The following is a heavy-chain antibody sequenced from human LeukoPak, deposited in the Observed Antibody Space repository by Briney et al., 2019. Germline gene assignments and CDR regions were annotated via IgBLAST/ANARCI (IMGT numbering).Heavy chain of an antibody. V-gene: IGHV1-2*02. Sequence: ASVKVSCKASGFTFTSYYVHWVRQAPGQGLEWMGWINPKSGVTNVSQKFQGRVTMTRDTSTRTAYMELSRLGSDDTAVYYCARGGDVIVPPATILRYWGQGTLVTVSS. D-gene: IGHD2-2*01. CDR1: GFTFTSYY. CDR2: INPKSGVT. CDR3: ARGGDVIVPPATILRY. J-gene: IGHJ4*02.